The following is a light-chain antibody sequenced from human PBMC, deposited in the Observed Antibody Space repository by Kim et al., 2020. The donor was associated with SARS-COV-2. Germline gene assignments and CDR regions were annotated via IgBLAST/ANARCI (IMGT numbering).Light chain of an antibody. CDR3: LQSYSIPPT. V-gene: IGKV1-39*01. CDR1: QSISTY. CDR2: AAS. J-gene: IGKJ4*01. Sequence: ASVGDRVTITCRASQSISTYLVWYQHKAEKAPKLLSYAASRLESGVPSRFSGSGSGTDFTLTISSLQPEDFATYYCLQSYSIPPTFGGGTKVDIK.